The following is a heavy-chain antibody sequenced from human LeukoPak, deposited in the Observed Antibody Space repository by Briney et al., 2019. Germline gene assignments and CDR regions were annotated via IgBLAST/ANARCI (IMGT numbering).Heavy chain of an antibody. V-gene: IGHV3-9*01. CDR3: AKSKTQSYYYDSSGHLSSPFDY. CDR1: GFTFVDYA. J-gene: IGHJ4*02. Sequence: GGSLRLSGEASGFTFVDYAMPWVRQAPGKGLEWVSGFGWIIGSMGYADSVKGRFTISRDNAKNSLYLQMNSLRAEDTALYYCAKSKTQSYYYDSSGHLSSPFDYWGQGTLVTVSS. D-gene: IGHD3-22*01. CDR2: FGWIIGSM.